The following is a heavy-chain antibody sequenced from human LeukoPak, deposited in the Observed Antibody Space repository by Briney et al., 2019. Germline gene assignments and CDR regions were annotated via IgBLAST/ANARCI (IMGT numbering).Heavy chain of an antibody. Sequence: SETLSLTCTVSGGSISSYYWSWIRQPPGKGLEWIGYIYYSGSTNYNPSLKSRVTISVDTSKNQFSLKLSSVTAADTAVYYCARGAWDYYDSTTHFDYWGQGTLVTVSS. CDR2: IYYSGST. J-gene: IGHJ4*02. CDR1: GGSISSYY. CDR3: ARGAWDYYDSTTHFDY. V-gene: IGHV4-59*01. D-gene: IGHD3-22*01.